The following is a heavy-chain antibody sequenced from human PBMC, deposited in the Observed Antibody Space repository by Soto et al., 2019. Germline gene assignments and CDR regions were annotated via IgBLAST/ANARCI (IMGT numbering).Heavy chain of an antibody. CDR1: GFTFSSYI. CDR3: ARETVYSSSSFVDY. CDR2: ISSSSSYI. Sequence: GGSLRRSCAASGFTFSSYIMNWVRQAPGKGLEWVSSISSSSSYIYYADSVKGRFTISRDNAKNSLYLQMNSLRAEDTAVYYCARETVYSSSSFVDYWGQGTLVTVSS. J-gene: IGHJ4*02. D-gene: IGHD6-6*01. V-gene: IGHV3-21*01.